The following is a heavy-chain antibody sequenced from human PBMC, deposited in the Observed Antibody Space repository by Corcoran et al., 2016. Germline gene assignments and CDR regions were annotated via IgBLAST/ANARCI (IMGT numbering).Heavy chain of an antibody. CDR3: THRRHYYGNWNGGTLDY. J-gene: IGHJ4*02. CDR1: GFSLTTRPVG. V-gene: IGHV2-5*02. CDR2: LYWDDDK. Sequence: QITLKESGPTLVNPTQTLTLTCTFSGFSLTTRPVGVGWIRQPPGKALEWLAFLYWDDDKRYNPSLKSRLTITKDTYKNQVGLTTTNVDPVDTATDYCTHRRHYYGNWNGGTLDYWGQGTLFTVSS. D-gene: IGHD1-1*01.